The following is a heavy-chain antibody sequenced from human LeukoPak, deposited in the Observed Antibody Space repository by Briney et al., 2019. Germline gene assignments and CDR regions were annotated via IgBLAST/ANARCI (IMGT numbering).Heavy chain of an antibody. J-gene: IGHJ4*02. V-gene: IGHV4-59*06. CDR1: GASINSYY. CDR2: IYYTGNS. CDR3: ATGAETTRLF. D-gene: IGHD1-1*01. Sequence: SETLSLTCSVSGASINSYYWSWIRQPPGKGLEWIGYIYYTGNSYFNPSLKSRVSISRDTSVNQFSLKMTSVTAADTAVYYCATGAETTRLFWGQGTLVTVSS.